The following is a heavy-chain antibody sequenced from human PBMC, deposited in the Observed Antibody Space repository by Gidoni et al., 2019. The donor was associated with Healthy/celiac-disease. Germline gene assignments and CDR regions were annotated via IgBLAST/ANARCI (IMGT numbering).Heavy chain of an antibody. V-gene: IGHV3-15*01. D-gene: IGHD3-3*01. CDR1: GFTFSTAW. CDR3: TTENYDFWSGYYTLFDY. J-gene: IGHJ4*02. CDR2: IKSKTDGGTT. Sequence: EVQLVESGGGLVKPGVSLRLPCAPSGFTFSTAWLSWVRQAPGKGLEWVGRIKSKTDGGTTDYAAPVKGRFTISRDDSKNTLYLQMNSLKTEDTAVYYCTTENYDFWSGYYTLFDYWGQGTLVTVSS.